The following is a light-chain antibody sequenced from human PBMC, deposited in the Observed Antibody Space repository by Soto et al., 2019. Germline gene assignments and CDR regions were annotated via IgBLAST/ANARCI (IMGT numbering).Light chain of an antibody. Sequence: DIVMTQSPDSLAVSPGERATISCKSSQSVLYSSNNKNYLAWYQQKPGQAPKLLIHWASTRGSGVPDRFSGSGSGTDFTLTISSLQAEDVAVYYCQQYYSTLRAFGQGTKVEIK. CDR1: QSVLYSSNNKNY. CDR2: WAS. V-gene: IGKV4-1*01. CDR3: QQYYSTLRA. J-gene: IGKJ1*01.